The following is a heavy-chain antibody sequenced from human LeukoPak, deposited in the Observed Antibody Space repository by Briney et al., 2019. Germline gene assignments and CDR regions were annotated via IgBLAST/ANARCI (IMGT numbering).Heavy chain of an antibody. J-gene: IGHJ6*02. CDR3: ARDSNTVTDVFYYYYGMDV. CDR2: IYTSGST. Sequence: SETLSLTCTVSGGSISSYYWSWIRQPAGKGLEWIGRIYTSGSTNYNPSLTSRVTMSVDTSKNQFSLKLSSVTAADTAVYYCARDSNTVTDVFYYYYGMDVWGQGTTVTVSS. CDR1: GGSISSYY. V-gene: IGHV4-4*07. D-gene: IGHD4-17*01.